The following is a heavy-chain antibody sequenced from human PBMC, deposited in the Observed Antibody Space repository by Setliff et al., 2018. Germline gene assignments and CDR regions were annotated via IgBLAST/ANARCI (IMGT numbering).Heavy chain of an antibody. V-gene: IGHV3-20*04. CDR3: ARLALTGYDSSGYYYALEYYYYMDV. Sequence: PGGSLRLSCAASGFTFDVYDLNWVRQAPGKGLEWVSSINWNGDRTGYADSVKGRFTISRDNANQSLYLQMNSLRAEDTAVYYCARLALTGYDSSGYYYALEYYYYMDVWGKGTTVTVSS. D-gene: IGHD3-22*01. J-gene: IGHJ6*03. CDR2: INWNGDRT. CDR1: GFTFDVYD.